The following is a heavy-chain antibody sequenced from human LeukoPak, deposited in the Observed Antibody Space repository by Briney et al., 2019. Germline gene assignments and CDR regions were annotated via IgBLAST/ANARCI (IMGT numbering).Heavy chain of an antibody. D-gene: IGHD3-22*01. CDR2: IKQDGSEK. Sequence: PGGSLRLSCAASGFTFSSYSMNWVRQAPGKGLEWVANIKQDGSEKYYVDSVKGRFTISRDNAKNSLYLQMNSLRAEDTAVYYCARFHGDSSGYFRYWGQGTLVTVSS. V-gene: IGHV3-7*01. CDR1: GFTFSSYS. J-gene: IGHJ4*02. CDR3: ARFHGDSSGYFRY.